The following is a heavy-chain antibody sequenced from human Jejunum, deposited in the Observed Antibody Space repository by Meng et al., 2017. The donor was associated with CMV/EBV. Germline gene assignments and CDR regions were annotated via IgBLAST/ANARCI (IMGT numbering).Heavy chain of an antibody. V-gene: IGHV3-74*01. Sequence: GFTLRAYYMHWVRQAPGKGLLWVSRINSDGTITYYADSVEGRFTISRDNTKNTLYLQMTSLRAEDTATYFCARGGYDFWTDYFHYSGQGTRVTVSS. CDR1: GFTLRAYY. D-gene: IGHD3-3*01. CDR3: ARGGYDFWTDYFHY. J-gene: IGHJ4*02. CDR2: INSDGTIT.